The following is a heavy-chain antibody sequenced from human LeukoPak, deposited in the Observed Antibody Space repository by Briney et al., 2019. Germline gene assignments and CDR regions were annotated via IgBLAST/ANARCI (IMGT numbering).Heavy chain of an antibody. CDR1: GYTFTGYY. CDR3: ARGPRLGTMVRGVIIFFDY. J-gene: IGHJ4*02. CDR2: INPNSGGT. V-gene: IGHV1-2*02. Sequence: GASVNVSCKASGYTFTGYYMHWVRQAPGQGLEWMGWINPNSGGTNYAQKFQGRVTMTRDTSISTAYMELSRLRSDDTAVYYCARGPRLGTMVRGVIIFFDYWGQGTLVTVSS. D-gene: IGHD3-10*01.